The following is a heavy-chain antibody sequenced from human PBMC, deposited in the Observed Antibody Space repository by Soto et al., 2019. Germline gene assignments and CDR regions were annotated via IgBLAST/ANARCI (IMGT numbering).Heavy chain of an antibody. J-gene: IGHJ4*02. Sequence: GGSLRLSCAASGFTSSSYWMSWVRQAPGKGLEWVANIKYDGSNKYYADSVKGRFTISRDNSKNTLYLQMNSLRAEDTAVYYCAKDEGLFDYWGQGTLVTVSS. V-gene: IGHV3-7*01. CDR3: AKDEGLFDY. CDR2: IKYDGSNK. CDR1: GFTSSSYW.